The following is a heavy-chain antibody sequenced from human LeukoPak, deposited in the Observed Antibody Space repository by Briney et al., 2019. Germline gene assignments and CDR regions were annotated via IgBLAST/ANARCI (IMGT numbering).Heavy chain of an antibody. V-gene: IGHV3-21*01. Sequence: GGSLRLSGAASGFTSRKYSMNWVRQAPGKGLEGVSSMSSSSGLIYYGDSVKGRFTVSRDNAKRSLYLQMNSLRADDTAVYYCAREFDGSASGAGYWGQGTLVTASS. CDR3: AREFDGSASGAGY. CDR1: GFTSRKYS. J-gene: IGHJ4*02. CDR2: MSSSSGLI. D-gene: IGHD1-26*01.